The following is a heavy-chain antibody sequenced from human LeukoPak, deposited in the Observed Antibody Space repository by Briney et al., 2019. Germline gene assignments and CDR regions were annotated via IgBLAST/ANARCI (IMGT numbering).Heavy chain of an antibody. V-gene: IGHV3-23*01. Sequence: GGSLTLSCTASGSSFSNYAMTWVRQAPRKGLEWASVISASGTDTYYADSVKGRFTISRDNSQNTLYLHMNSLRAEDTAVYYCAKDQTAAVGQLDYWGQGTVVTVSS. D-gene: IGHD6-13*01. J-gene: IGHJ4*02. CDR3: AKDQTAAVGQLDY. CDR1: GSSFSNYA. CDR2: ISASGTDT.